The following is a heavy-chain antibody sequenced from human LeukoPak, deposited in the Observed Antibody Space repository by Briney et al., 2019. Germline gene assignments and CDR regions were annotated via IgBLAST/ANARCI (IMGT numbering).Heavy chain of an antibody. CDR1: GFTFSSYA. V-gene: IGHV3-23*01. CDR2: VSTSGDST. CDR3: ARAPPGLNWFDP. Sequence: GGSLRLSCAASGFTFSSYAMSWVRQAPGKGLEWVSVVSTSGDSTFYADSVKGRFTISRDNPKNTLYLQMNSLRAEDTAIYYCARAPPGLNWFDPWGQGTLVTVSS. J-gene: IGHJ5*02.